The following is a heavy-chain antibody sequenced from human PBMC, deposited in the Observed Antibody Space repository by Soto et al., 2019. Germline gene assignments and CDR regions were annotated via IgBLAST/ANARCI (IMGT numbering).Heavy chain of an antibody. CDR1: GFTFTIYN. V-gene: IGHV3-21*01. Sequence: EVQLADSGVGRVKPGGSLRLSCAASGFTFTIYNMNWVRQGPGKELEWVSSISSSSDYISYFDSVRGRFTISRDNAKNSLYPQMHSLRAEYTAIYYCARAASGTYYGVDYWGQGTLVIVSS. CDR3: ARAASGTYYGVDY. CDR2: ISSSSDYI. D-gene: IGHD3-10*01. J-gene: IGHJ4*02.